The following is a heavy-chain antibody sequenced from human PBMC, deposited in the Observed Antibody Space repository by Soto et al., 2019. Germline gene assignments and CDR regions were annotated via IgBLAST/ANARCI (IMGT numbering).Heavy chain of an antibody. CDR3: AKAKSATGFYFDY. D-gene: IGHD1-1*01. CDR1: GFTFSSYA. V-gene: IGHV3-23*01. Sequence: EVQLLESGGNLVQPGGSLRLSCAASGFTFSSYAMSWVRQAPGKGLEWVSTISGSGSYTYYGDSVRGRFTISRDNSKNTLYLQMISLRAEDTAVYYCAKAKSATGFYFDYWGQGTLVTVSS. J-gene: IGHJ4*02. CDR2: ISGSGSYT.